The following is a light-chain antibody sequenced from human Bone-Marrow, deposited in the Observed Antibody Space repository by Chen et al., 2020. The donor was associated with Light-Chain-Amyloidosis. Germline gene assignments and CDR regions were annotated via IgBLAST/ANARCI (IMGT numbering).Light chain of an antibody. CDR1: DLPTKY. Sequence: SYELTQPPSVSVSPGPTARITCSGDDLPTKYAYWYQQKPGQAPWLVIHRDTERPSGISERFSGSSSGTTATLTISVVQAEDEAVYHCQSADSSVTYEVIFGGGAKLTVL. V-gene: IGLV3-25*03. CDR3: QSADSSVTYEVI. CDR2: RDT. J-gene: IGLJ2*01.